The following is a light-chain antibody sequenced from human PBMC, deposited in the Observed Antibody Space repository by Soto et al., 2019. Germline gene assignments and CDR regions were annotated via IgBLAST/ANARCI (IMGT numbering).Light chain of an antibody. J-gene: IGKJ1*01. CDR3: HQRQSWWGQ. Sequence: ILLTQSPATLSSFPGDRVTLSCRASQYINTRFAWYQHRPDQAPRLLIYQTSLRAAGLPARFSASGSGTDFTLTISDVQPEDFGRYYCHQRQSWWGQVGQGTKVDIK. CDR1: QYINTR. CDR2: QTS. V-gene: IGKV3D-11*03.